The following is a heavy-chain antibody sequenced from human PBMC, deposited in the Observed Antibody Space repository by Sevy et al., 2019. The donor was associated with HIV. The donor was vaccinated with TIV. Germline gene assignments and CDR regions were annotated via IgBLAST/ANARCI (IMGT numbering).Heavy chain of an antibody. Sequence: GESLKISCAASGFTFSSYWMSWVRQAPGKGLEWVANIKQDGSEKYYVDSVKGRFTISRDNAKNSLYLQMNSLRAEDTAVYYCAREKTVVRYFDLWGRGTLVTVSS. CDR3: AREKTVVRYFDL. V-gene: IGHV3-7*01. CDR2: IKQDGSEK. D-gene: IGHD2-15*01. J-gene: IGHJ2*01. CDR1: GFTFSSYW.